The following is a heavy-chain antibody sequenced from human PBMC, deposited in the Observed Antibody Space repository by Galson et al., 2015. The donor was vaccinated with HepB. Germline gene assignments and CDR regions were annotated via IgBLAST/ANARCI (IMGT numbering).Heavy chain of an antibody. V-gene: IGHV1-24*01. Sequence: SVKVSCKVSGHTLTELSIHWVRQAPGKGLEWMGGFDPEDGKTIYAQKFQGRVTMTEDTSIDTGYMELSSLRSEDTAVYYCATDLRSGWYMDYTYWGQGTLVTVSS. CDR1: GHTLTELS. CDR2: FDPEDGKT. D-gene: IGHD6-13*01. CDR3: ATDLRSGWYMDYTY. J-gene: IGHJ4*02.